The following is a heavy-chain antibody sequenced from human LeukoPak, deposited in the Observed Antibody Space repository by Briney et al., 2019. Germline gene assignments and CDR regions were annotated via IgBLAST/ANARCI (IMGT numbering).Heavy chain of an antibody. V-gene: IGHV4-34*01. J-gene: IGHJ6*03. Sequence: SETLSLTCAVYGGSFSGYYWSWIRQPPGKGLEWIGEINHSGSTNYNPSLKSRVTISVDTSKNQFSLKLSSMTDADTAVYYCARGRVSSSTWYSTYYYYFYMDVWGKGTTVTVSS. CDR3: ARGRVSSSTWYSTYYYYFYMDV. D-gene: IGHD4-11*01. CDR1: GGSFSGYY. CDR2: INHSGST.